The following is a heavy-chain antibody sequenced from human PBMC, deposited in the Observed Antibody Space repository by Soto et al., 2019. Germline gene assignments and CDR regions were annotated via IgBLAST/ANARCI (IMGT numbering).Heavy chain of an antibody. V-gene: IGHV4-59*01. Sequence: SETLSLTCTVSDGSISNFYWSWIRQPPGKGLEWIGYISSSGNTNYNPPLKSRVSISVDTSKNQFSLNLTSVTAADTAVYYCARAPMVLTRSYFDSWGQGTPVTVSS. CDR1: DGSISNFY. CDR3: ARAPMVLTRSYFDS. J-gene: IGHJ4*02. CDR2: ISSSGNT. D-gene: IGHD3-22*01.